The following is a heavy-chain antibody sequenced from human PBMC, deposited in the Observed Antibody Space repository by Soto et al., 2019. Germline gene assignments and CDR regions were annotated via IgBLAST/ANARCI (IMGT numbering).Heavy chain of an antibody. D-gene: IGHD3-22*01. CDR3: ARDYYYDSEVDYYYGMDV. J-gene: IGHJ6*02. CDR2: IYTSGST. V-gene: IGHV4-4*07. Sequence: SETLSVRCAVSVGSGISYYWSWMRQPAGKGLEWIGRIYTSGSTNYNPSLKSRVTMSVDTSKNQFSLKLSSVTAADTAVYYCARDYYYDSEVDYYYGMDVWGQGTTVTVSS. CDR1: VGSGISYY.